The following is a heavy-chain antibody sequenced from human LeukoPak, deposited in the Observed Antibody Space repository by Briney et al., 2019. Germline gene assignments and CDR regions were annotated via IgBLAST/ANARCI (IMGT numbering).Heavy chain of an antibody. Sequence: ASVKVSCKASGYTFTGYYMHWVRQAPGQGLEWMGRINPNSGGTNYAQKFRGRDTMARDTSISTAYMELSRLRSDDTAVYYCAADGITIFGVVYGGFDYWGQGTLVTVSS. D-gene: IGHD3-3*01. J-gene: IGHJ4*02. CDR3: AADGITIFGVVYGGFDY. CDR2: INPNSGGT. V-gene: IGHV1-2*06. CDR1: GYTFTGYY.